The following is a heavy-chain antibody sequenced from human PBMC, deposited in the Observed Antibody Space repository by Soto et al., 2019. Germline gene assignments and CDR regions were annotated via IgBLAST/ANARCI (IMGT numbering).Heavy chain of an antibody. V-gene: IGHV3-21*01. CDR1: GDSISSGYY. Sequence: ETLSLTCAVSGDSISSGYYWAWIRQPPGKGLEWVSSISSSSSYIYYADSVKGRFTISRDNAKNSLYLQMNSLRAEDTAVYYCARLWADWFDPWGQGTLVTVSS. CDR3: ARLWADWFDP. D-gene: IGHD3-10*01. J-gene: IGHJ5*02. CDR2: ISSSSSYI.